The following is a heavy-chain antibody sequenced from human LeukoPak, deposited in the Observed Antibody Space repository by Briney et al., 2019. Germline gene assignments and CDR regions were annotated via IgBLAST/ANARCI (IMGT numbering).Heavy chain of an antibody. Sequence: PGGSLRLSCAASGFTFSSYWMHWVRQAPGKGLVWVSRINSDGSSTSYADSVKGRFTISRDNAKNTLYLQMNSLRAEDTAAYYCAREAYDYGDYFPDYWGLGTLVTVSS. CDR1: GFTFSSYW. J-gene: IGHJ4*02. D-gene: IGHD4-17*01. V-gene: IGHV3-74*01. CDR2: INSDGSST. CDR3: AREAYDYGDYFPDY.